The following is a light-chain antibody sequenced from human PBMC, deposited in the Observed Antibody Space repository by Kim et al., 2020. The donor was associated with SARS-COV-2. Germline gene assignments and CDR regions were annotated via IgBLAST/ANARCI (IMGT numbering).Light chain of an antibody. J-gene: IGLJ3*02. V-gene: IGLV1-44*01. Sequence: GQKVTISCSGSSSNVAINPVNWYQQLPGTAPKPLIYSNNHRPSGVPGRFSGSKSGTSASLAISGLQSEDEADYYCVAWDDSLNGPVFGGGTQLTVL. CDR1: SSNVAINP. CDR2: SNN. CDR3: VAWDDSLNGPV.